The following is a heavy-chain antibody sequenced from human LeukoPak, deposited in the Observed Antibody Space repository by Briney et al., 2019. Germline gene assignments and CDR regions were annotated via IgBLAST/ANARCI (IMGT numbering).Heavy chain of an antibody. V-gene: IGHV4-39*07. CDR1: GGSISSSSYY. J-gene: IGHJ3*02. CDR2: IYYSGST. D-gene: IGHD3-22*01. CDR3: ARDWPDRRITMIVPGRGAFDI. Sequence: SETLSHTCTVSGGSISSSSYYWGWIRQPPGKGPEWIGSIYYSGSTYYNPSLKSRVTISVDTSKNQFSLKLSSVTAADTAVYYCARDWPDRRITMIVPGRGAFDIWGQGTMVTVSS.